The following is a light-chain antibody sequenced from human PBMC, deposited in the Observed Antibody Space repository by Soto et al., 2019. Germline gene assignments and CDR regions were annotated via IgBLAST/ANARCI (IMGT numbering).Light chain of an antibody. V-gene: IGKV3-20*01. J-gene: IGKJ4*01. Sequence: EIVLTQSPGALSLSPGERVTPSCRASQRISTGYLAWYQQKPGQAPRLLIYGASSRATDIPDRFSGRGSGTDFTLTISRLEPEDFAIYYCQQYGVSPHTFGGGTKVDI. CDR2: GAS. CDR1: QRISTGY. CDR3: QQYGVSPHT.